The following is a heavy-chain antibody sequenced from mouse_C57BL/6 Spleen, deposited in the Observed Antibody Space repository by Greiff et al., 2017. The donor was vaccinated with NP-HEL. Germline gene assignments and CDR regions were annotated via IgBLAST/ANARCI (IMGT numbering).Heavy chain of an antibody. V-gene: IGHV3-1*01. Sequence: EVQRVESGPGMVKPSQSLSLTCTVTGYSITSGYDWHWIRHFPGNKLEWMGYISYSGSTNYNPSLKSRISITHDTSKNHFFLKLNSVTTEDTATYCCARDSLVGAMDYWGQGTSVTVSS. CDR3: ARDSLVGAMDY. D-gene: IGHD2-10*02. CDR2: ISYSGST. J-gene: IGHJ4*01. CDR1: GYSITSGYD.